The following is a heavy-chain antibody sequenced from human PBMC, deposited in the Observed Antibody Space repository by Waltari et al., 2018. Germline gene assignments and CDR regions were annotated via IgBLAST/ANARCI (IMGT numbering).Heavy chain of an antibody. CDR1: GFTFTRYL. CDR2: INSDGSST. Sequence: EVQLDESGGGLVQHGGYLRLSCSAPGFTFTRYLMNWVRQAPGKGLVWVARINSDGSSTTYADSVKGRFTISRDNAKNTVYLQMNSLRVEDTAVYYCTRALWLGELYDYWGQGTLVTVSS. D-gene: IGHD3-10*01. J-gene: IGHJ4*02. V-gene: IGHV3-74*01. CDR3: TRALWLGELYDY.